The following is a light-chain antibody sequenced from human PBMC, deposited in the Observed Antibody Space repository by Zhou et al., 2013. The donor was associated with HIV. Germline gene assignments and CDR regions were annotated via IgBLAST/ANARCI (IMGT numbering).Light chain of an antibody. V-gene: IGKV1-5*01. J-gene: IGKJ2*01. CDR1: QSIGRW. CDR3: QQYDSWPPNT. Sequence: IRMTQSPSTLAASVGDRVTITCRASQSIGRWLAWYQQKPGKAPKVLIYAASARAPGVPARFSGSGSGTDFTLTINSLQSEDFAVYFCQQYDSWPPNTFGQGTKLEIK. CDR2: AAS.